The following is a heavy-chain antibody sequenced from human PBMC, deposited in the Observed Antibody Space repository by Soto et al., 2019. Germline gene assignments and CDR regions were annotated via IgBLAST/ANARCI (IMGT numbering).Heavy chain of an antibody. D-gene: IGHD2-2*01. J-gene: IGHJ4*02. CDR1: ELTFTTMP. CDR2: IVDRGST. CDR3: AKDKGGRYCSRTSCLYSFDY. V-gene: IGHV3-23*02. Sequence: EVQLLESGGGLVQPGGSLGLSGTASELTFTTMPLSWVGRPPGKGLEWFPTIVDRGSTYSENSVKGRFTIPRDNSKNTMYLEMNSLRAEDTAVYYCAKDKGGRYCSRTSCLYSFDYWGQGTLVTVSS.